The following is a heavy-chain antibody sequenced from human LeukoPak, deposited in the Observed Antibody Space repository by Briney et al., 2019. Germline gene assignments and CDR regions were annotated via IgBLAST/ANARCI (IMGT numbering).Heavy chain of an antibody. Sequence: SETLSLTCTVSGGSISSSSYYWGWIRQPPGKGLEWIGSIYYSGNTYYNPSLKSRVTISVDTSKNQFFLKLNSVTAADTAVYYCARKGYCSSTSCYNFDYWGQGTLVTVSS. J-gene: IGHJ4*02. CDR1: GGSISSSSYY. V-gene: IGHV4-39*01. D-gene: IGHD2-2*01. CDR3: ARKGYCSSTSCYNFDY. CDR2: IYYSGNT.